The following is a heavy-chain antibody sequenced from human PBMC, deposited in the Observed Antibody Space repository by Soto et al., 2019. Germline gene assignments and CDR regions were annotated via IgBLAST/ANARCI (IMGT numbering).Heavy chain of an antibody. Sequence: SSETLSLTCTFSGGSIRSGGYYWSWIRQHPGKGLEWIGYIYYSGSTYYNPSLKSRVTISVDTSKNQFSLKLSSVTAADTAVYYCARGGVGWTIDYWGQGTLVTVSS. V-gene: IGHV4-31*03. D-gene: IGHD1-26*01. J-gene: IGHJ4*02. CDR1: GGSIRSGGYY. CDR3: ARGGVGWTIDY. CDR2: IYYSGST.